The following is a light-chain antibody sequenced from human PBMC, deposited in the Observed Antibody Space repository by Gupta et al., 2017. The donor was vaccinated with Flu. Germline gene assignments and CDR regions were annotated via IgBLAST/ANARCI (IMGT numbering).Light chain of an antibody. V-gene: IGKV3-15*01. CDR1: QSFYSN. Sequence: EIVMTPSPATLSVSPGARVTLSCRASQSFYSNLDWYKQNPGQDPRHLLYSASTRATGIPARFSGSGSGKECALTISSMRSEHFAVYYCQQYKNGPPTFGQGTKVEIK. CDR2: SAS. J-gene: IGKJ1*01. CDR3: QQYKNGPPT.